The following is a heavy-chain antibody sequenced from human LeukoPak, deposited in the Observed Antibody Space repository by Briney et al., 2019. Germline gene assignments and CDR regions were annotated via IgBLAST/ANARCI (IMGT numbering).Heavy chain of an antibody. CDR2: ISAYNGNT. V-gene: IGHV1-18*01. D-gene: IGHD1-26*01. Sequence: GASVKVSCKASGYTFTSYGISWVRQAPGQGLEWMGWISAYNGNTNYAQKLQGRVTMTTDTSTSTAYKELRSLRPDDTAVYYCARGGVVGATSVWFDPWGQGTLVTVSS. CDR1: GYTFTSYG. J-gene: IGHJ5*02. CDR3: ARGGVVGATSVWFDP.